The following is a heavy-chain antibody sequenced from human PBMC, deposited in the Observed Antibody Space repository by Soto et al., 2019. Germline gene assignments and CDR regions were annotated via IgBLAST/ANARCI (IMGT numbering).Heavy chain of an antibody. CDR3: ARDVGATGD. CDR2: INAGNGNT. Sequence: QVQLVQSGAEVKKPGASVKVSCKASGYTFTSYPMHWVRQAPGQRLEWMGWINAGNGNTKYSQKFQGRVTITRDTTATTADMELSSLRSEDTSVYDCARDVGATGDWGQGTLVTVSS. D-gene: IGHD1-26*01. CDR1: GYTFTSYP. V-gene: IGHV1-3*01. J-gene: IGHJ4*02.